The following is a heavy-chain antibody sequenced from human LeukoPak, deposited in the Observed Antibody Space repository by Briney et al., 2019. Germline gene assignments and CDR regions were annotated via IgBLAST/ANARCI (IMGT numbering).Heavy chain of an antibody. D-gene: IGHD3-22*01. Sequence: SETLSLTCAVYGGSFSDYSWSWIRQPPGKGLEWIGEINHSGGTKHNPSLKSRVTISVDTSKKQFSLNLTSVTAADTAVYFCADSSGYLGDDVFDSWGQGTMVTVSS. CDR2: INHSGGT. V-gene: IGHV4-34*01. J-gene: IGHJ3*02. CDR3: ADSSGYLGDDVFDS. CDR1: GGSFSDYS.